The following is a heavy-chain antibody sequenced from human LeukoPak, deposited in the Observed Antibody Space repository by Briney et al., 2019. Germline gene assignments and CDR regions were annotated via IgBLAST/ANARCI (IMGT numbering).Heavy chain of an antibody. Sequence: GASVKVSCKASGGTFSSYAISWVRQAPGQGLEWMGRIIPIFGIANYAQKFQGRATITADKSTSTAYMELSSLRSEDTAVYYCAEEAAHQTFDYWGQGTLVTVSS. CDR2: IIPIFGIA. CDR1: GGTFSSYA. V-gene: IGHV1-69*04. D-gene: IGHD6-13*01. CDR3: AEEAAHQTFDY. J-gene: IGHJ4*02.